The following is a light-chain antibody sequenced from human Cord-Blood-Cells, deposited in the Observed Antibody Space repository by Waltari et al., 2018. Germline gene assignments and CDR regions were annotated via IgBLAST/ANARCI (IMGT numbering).Light chain of an antibody. CDR3: QSYDSSLSGYV. V-gene: IGLV1-40*01. CDR2: GNS. Sequence: QSVLPQPPSASGAPGQRVPISCTGSSSHIGAGYDVPWYQQLPGTAPKLLSYGNSNRPSGVPDRFSGSKSGTSASLAITGLQAEDEADYYCQSYDSSLSGYVFGTGTKVTVL. J-gene: IGLJ1*01. CDR1: SSHIGAGYD.